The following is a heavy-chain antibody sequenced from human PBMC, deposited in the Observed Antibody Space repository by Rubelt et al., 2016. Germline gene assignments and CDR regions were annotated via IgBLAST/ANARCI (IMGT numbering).Heavy chain of an antibody. Sequence: GGGVVQPGRSLRLSCVASGFTFSSYGMHWVRQAPGKGLEWVAVISYDGTNKYYADSVKGRFTISRDNSKNTLFLQMNSLRAEDTAVYYCAKEAAAAANVDYWGQGTLVTVSS. D-gene: IGHD6-13*01. J-gene: IGHJ4*02. CDR3: AKEAAAAANVDY. CDR1: GFTFSSYG. V-gene: IGHV3-30*18. CDR2: ISYDGTNK.